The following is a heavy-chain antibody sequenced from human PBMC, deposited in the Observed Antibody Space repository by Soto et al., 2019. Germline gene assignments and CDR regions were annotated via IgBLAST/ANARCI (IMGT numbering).Heavy chain of an antibody. CDR3: VKEVETVMLVAFAL. V-gene: IGHV3-23*01. CDR1: GFTFHDYA. J-gene: IGHJ4*02. CDR2: IAFTGSAT. D-gene: IGHD3-22*01. Sequence: PGGSLRLCCTTSGFTFHDYAMSWVRQAPGKGLELVSAIAFTGSATYYADSVKGRFTISRDNSKNIVYPQMNSLRVDDTALYYCVKEVETVMLVAFALRGQGT.